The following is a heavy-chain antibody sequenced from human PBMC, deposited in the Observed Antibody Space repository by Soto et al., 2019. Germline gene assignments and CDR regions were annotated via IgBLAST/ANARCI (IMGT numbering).Heavy chain of an antibody. CDR3: ARGRDYDILTGYYPLPLDY. CDR1: GYTLTSND. V-gene: IGHV1-8*01. CDR2: MNPNSGNT. J-gene: IGHJ4*02. Sequence: ASVKVSCKASGYTLTSNDSNWVRQATGQGLEWMGWMNPNSGNTGYAQKFQGRVTMTRNTSISTAYMELGSLRSEDTAVYYCARGRDYDILTGYYPLPLDYWGQGTLVTV. D-gene: IGHD3-9*01.